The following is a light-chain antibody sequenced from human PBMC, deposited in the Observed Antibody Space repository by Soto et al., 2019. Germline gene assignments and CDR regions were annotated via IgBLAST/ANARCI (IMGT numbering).Light chain of an antibody. CDR2: DVS. CDR1: SSDVGGYNH. J-gene: IGLJ1*01. Sequence: QSALTQPASVSGSPGQSITISCTGTSSDVGGYNHVSWYQQHPGKAPKHMIYDVSNRPSGASNRFSGSKSGSTASLTISALQAEDEAEYYCSSYTSSDTYFFGTGTKVTVL. CDR3: SSYTSSDTYF. V-gene: IGLV2-14*01.